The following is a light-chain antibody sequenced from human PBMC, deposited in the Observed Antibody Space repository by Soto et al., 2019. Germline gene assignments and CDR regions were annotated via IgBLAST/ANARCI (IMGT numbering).Light chain of an antibody. Sequence: EIVLTQSPATLSLSPGERATLSCRASQSVSSYLAWYQQKPGQAPRLLIYDASNRATGIPARFSGSGSGTDFTLTISSLEPEDFAVYYCQQRSNWLTFGGGIQVEIK. CDR1: QSVSSY. V-gene: IGKV3-11*01. J-gene: IGKJ4*01. CDR2: DAS. CDR3: QQRSNWLT.